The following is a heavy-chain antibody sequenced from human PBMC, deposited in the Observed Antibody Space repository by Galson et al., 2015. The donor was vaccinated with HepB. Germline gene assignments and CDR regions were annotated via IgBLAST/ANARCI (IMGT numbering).Heavy chain of an antibody. V-gene: IGHV3-30*18. J-gene: IGHJ6*02. CDR1: GFTFSSYG. Sequence: SLRLSCAASGFTFSSYGIHWVRQAPGKGLEWVAVISYDGSNKYYADSVKGRFTISRDNSKSMLYLQMNSLRAEDTALYYCAKDLRGGYYYGMDVWGQGTTVTVSS. CDR3: AKDLRGGYYYGMDV. CDR2: ISYDGSNK. D-gene: IGHD3-16*01.